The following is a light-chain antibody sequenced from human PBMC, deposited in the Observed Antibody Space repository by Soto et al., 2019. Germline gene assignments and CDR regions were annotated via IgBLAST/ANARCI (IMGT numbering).Light chain of an antibody. CDR1: QSVSSSY. Sequence: EIVLTQSPGTLSLSPGKRATLSCRASQSVSSSYLAWYQQKPGQAPRLLVYGASTRATGIPARFSGSGSGTEFTLTISSLQSEDFAVYCCQQYYKLPWTFGQGTKVDVK. V-gene: IGKV3-15*01. CDR2: GAS. J-gene: IGKJ1*01. CDR3: QQYYKLPWT.